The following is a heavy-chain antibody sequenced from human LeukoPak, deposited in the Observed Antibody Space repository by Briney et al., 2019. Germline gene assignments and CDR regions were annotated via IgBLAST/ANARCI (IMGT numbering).Heavy chain of an antibody. CDR2: VYNGRSA. J-gene: IGHJ2*01. CDR1: GGSISDSY. CDR3: ARDPGFGELLSVGYFDL. Sequence: SETLSLTCTVSGGSISDSYWSWVRQPPGKGLEWDGFVYNGRSANYNPSLKSRLTMSLNTSKNQFSLRLNSLTTADTAVYYCARDPGFGELLSVGYFDLWGRGILVTVS. V-gene: IGHV4-59*01. D-gene: IGHD3-10*01.